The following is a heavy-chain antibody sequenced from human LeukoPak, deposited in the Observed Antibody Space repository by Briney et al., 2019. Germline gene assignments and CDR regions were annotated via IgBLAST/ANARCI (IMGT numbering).Heavy chain of an antibody. CDR3: ASDVGAFDI. CDR2: INRSGST. CDR1: GGSFSGYY. Sequence: SETLSLTCAVYGGSFSGYYWSWIRQPPGKGLEWIGEINRSGSTNYNPSLKSRVTISVDTSKNQFSLKLSSVTAADTAVYYCASDVGAFDIWGQGTMVTVSS. J-gene: IGHJ3*02. D-gene: IGHD3-16*01. V-gene: IGHV4-34*01.